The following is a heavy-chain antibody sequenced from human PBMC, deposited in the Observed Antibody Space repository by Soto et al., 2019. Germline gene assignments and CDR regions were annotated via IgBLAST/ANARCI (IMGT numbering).Heavy chain of an antibody. J-gene: IGHJ4*02. CDR2: IYSDGSGP. V-gene: IGHV3-74*03. CDR1: GFTFSNFW. Sequence: GGSLRLSCAASGFTFSNFWMHWVRKAPGKGLVWVSRIYSDGSGPMYADSVKGRFPISRDNAKSTLYLQMNSLRAEDTAVYYCATLNSFGSDYWGRGTLVTVSS. CDR3: ATLNSFGSDY. D-gene: IGHD5-18*01.